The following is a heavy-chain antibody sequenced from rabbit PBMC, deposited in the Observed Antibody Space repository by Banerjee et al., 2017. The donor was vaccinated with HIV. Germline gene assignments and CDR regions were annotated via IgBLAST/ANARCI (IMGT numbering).Heavy chain of an antibody. CDR2: MNAGTSGGS. D-gene: IGHD4-2*01. Sequence: QEQLEESGGDLVKPEGSLTLTCTASGFSFSSRYWICWVRQAPGKGLEWIGCMNAGTSGGSYYARWAKGRFTISKTSSTTVTLQMTSLTAADTATYFCARDRDWTLDLWGQGTLVTVS. J-gene: IGHJ4*01. V-gene: IGHV1S45*01. CDR1: GFSFSSRYW. CDR3: ARDRDWTLDL.